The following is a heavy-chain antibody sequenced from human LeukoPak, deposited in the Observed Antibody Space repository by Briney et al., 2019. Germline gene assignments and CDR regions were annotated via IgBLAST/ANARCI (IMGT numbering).Heavy chain of an antibody. D-gene: IGHD4/OR15-4a*01. J-gene: IGHJ5*02. CDR3: ARRDYAAWFDP. V-gene: IGHV4-39*01. CDR2: VYYSGST. Sequence: PSETLSLTCNVSGDSITSGAFYWAWIRQSPGKGLEWIGNVYYSGSTQYNPSLRGRVSISMDKTKNQFSLNLNPVSVTDTAIYYCARRDYAAWFDPWGQGTLVTVSS. CDR1: GDSITSGAFY.